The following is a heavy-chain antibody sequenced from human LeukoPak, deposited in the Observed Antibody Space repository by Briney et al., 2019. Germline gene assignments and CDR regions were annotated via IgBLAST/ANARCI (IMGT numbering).Heavy chain of an antibody. D-gene: IGHD6-13*01. Sequence: ASVKVSCKASGYPFTSYYVHWVRQAPGQGLEWMGIINPSGGSTSYAQKFQGRVTMTRDTSTSTVYMELSSLRSEDTAVYYCARGGIAAATDYWGQGTLVTVSS. J-gene: IGHJ4*02. CDR1: GYPFTSYY. CDR2: INPSGGST. CDR3: ARGGIAAATDY. V-gene: IGHV1-46*01.